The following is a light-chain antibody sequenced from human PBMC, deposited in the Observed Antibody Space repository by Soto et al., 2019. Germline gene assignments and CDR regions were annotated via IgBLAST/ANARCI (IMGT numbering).Light chain of an antibody. CDR1: QNIIRH. CDR2: AAS. V-gene: IGKV1-39*01. J-gene: IGKJ5*01. Sequence: DIQITQSPSSLSASLGYVFTIACRASQNIIRHLNWYQHKPGRAPRLLIYAASTLQSGVPSRFTGSGSGTEFTLSISGLQPEDFATYYCQHSYSMPIAFGQGTRLEIK. CDR3: QHSYSMPIA.